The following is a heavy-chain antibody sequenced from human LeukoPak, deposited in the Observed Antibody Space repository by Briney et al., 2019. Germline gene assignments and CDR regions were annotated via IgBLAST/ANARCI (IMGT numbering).Heavy chain of an antibody. V-gene: IGHV3-74*01. J-gene: IGHJ4*02. CDR2: IKSDGRTT. Sequence: GGSLRLSCAASGFTFSNYWMHCVPQAPGKGLVWVSRIKSDGRTTYYADSVKGRFTISRDDAKNTLYLQMNSLRAEDTAVYYCARAGVAVAYFYYFDYWGQGSLVTVSS. CDR3: ARAGVAVAYFYYFDY. CDR1: GFTFSNYW. D-gene: IGHD6-19*01.